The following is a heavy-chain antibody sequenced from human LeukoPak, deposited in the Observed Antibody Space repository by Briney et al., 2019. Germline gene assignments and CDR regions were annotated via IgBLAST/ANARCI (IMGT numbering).Heavy chain of an antibody. CDR2: IIPIFGTA. Sequence: SVKVSFKASGGTFSSYAISWVRQAPGQGLEWMGGIIPIFGTANYAQKFQGRVTITADKSTSTAYMELSSLRSEDTAVYYCARGPSSGYSNFDYWGQGTMVTVSS. J-gene: IGHJ4*02. V-gene: IGHV1-69*06. D-gene: IGHD3-22*01. CDR3: ARGPSSGYSNFDY. CDR1: GGTFSSYA.